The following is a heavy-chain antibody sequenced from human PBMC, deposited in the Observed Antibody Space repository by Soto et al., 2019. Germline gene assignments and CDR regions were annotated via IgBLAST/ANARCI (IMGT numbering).Heavy chain of an antibody. V-gene: IGHV4-59*01. CDR2: FYYSGST. Sequence: SETLSLTCVVSGGSPSSYYWSWIRQPPGKGLEWIGYFYYSGSTNYNPSLKSRVTISVDTSKNQFSLKLRSVTAADTAVYYCARGGYRSIDYWGQGTLVTVSS. CDR3: ARGGYRSIDY. J-gene: IGHJ4*02. D-gene: IGHD5-12*01. CDR1: GGSPSSYY.